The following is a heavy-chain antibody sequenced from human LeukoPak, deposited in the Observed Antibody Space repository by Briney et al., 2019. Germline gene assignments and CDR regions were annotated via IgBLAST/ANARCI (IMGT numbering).Heavy chain of an antibody. CDR1: GYTLTGYY. D-gene: IGHD3-9*01. Sequence: GPSVKLSWNASGYTLTGYYMHWVRQAPGQGLEWMGWIKTNSGGTNYARMLQGTVTMTRDPSVSTAYMELSRLRSDDTAVYYWARSPIHYFDYWGQGTLVTVSS. V-gene: IGHV1-2*02. CDR3: ARSPIHYFDY. CDR2: IKTNSGGT. J-gene: IGHJ4*02.